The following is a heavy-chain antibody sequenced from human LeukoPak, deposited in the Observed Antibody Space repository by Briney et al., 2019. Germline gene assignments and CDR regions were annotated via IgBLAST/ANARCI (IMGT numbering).Heavy chain of an antibody. D-gene: IGHD3-10*02. Sequence: GGSLRLSCAASGFTFSNYWMHWARQAPGKGLVWVSRINSDGSSTNYADSVEGRFTISRDNAKNSLYLQMNSLRAEDTAVYYCAELGITMIGGVWGKGTTVTISS. CDR2: INSDGSST. CDR1: GFTFSNYW. J-gene: IGHJ6*04. V-gene: IGHV3-74*01. CDR3: AELGITMIGGV.